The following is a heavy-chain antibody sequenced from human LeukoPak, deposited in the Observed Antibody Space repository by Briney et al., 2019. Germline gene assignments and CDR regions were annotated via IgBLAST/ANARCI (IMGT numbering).Heavy chain of an antibody. CDR2: INSDGSST. V-gene: IGHV3-74*01. D-gene: IGHD5-18*01. Sequence: GGSLTLSCAASXFTFSSYLMHWVRHAPGKGLVWVSPINSDGSSTNYAESVKGLFTISRDNAKNTLYLQMNSLRAVDTAVYYCARGQIQLNLDYWGQGTLVTVSS. CDR1: XFTFSSYL. J-gene: IGHJ4*02. CDR3: ARGQIQLNLDY.